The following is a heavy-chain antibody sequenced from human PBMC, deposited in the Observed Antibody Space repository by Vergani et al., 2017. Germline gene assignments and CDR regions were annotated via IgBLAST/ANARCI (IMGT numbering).Heavy chain of an antibody. CDR2: IVVGSGNT. Sequence: QLVQSGAEVKKPGTSVKVSCKASGFTFTSSAVQWVRQARGQRLEWIGWIVVGSGNTNYAQKFQERVTITRDMSTSTAYMELSSLRSEDTAVYYCARSGVGAPGGEWFDPWGQGTLVTVSS. V-gene: IGHV1-58*01. D-gene: IGHD1-26*01. CDR3: ARSGVGAPGGEWFDP. J-gene: IGHJ5*02. CDR1: GFTFTSSA.